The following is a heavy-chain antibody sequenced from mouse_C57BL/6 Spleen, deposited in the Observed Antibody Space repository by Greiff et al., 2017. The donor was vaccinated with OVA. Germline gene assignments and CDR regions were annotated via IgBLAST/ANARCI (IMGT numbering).Heavy chain of an antibody. V-gene: IGHV5-16*01. D-gene: IGHD2-3*01. CDR1: GFTFSDYY. Sequence: EVKLQESEGGLVQPGSSMKLSCTASGFTFSDYYMAWVRQVPGKGLEWVAIINYDGSSTYYLDSLKSRFIITRDNAKNILYLQMSSLNSEDTATDYCARGFYDGYYDYFDYWGKGTTLTVSS. J-gene: IGHJ2*01. CDR3: ARGFYDGYYDYFDY. CDR2: INYDGSST.